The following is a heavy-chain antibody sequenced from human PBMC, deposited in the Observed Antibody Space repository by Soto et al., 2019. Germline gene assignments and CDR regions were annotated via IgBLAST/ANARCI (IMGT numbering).Heavy chain of an antibody. CDR2: IWYDGSNK. J-gene: IGHJ4*02. CDR3: ARDPTKSDSPNALDKVTSSGALGLYYFDY. CDR1: GFTFSSYG. V-gene: IGHV3-33*01. D-gene: IGHD6-19*01. Sequence: GGSLRLSCAASGFTFSSYGMHWVRQAPGKGLEWVAVIWYDGSNKYYADSVKGRFTISRDNSKNTLYLQMNSLRAEDTAVYYCARDPTKSDSPNALDKVTSSGALGLYYFDYWGQGTLVTVSS.